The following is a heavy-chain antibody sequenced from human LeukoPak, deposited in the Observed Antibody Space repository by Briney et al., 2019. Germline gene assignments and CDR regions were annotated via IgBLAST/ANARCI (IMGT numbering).Heavy chain of an antibody. CDR1: GYTFTSYA. D-gene: IGHD6-13*01. Sequence: ASVTVSCKASGYTFTSYAMHWVRQAPGQRLEWMGWINAGNGNTKYSQKFQGRVTITRDTSASTAYMELSSLRSEDTAVYYCAREGSSGYYYYNGMDVWGQGTTVTVSS. J-gene: IGHJ6*02. CDR2: INAGNGNT. CDR3: AREGSSGYYYYNGMDV. V-gene: IGHV1-3*01.